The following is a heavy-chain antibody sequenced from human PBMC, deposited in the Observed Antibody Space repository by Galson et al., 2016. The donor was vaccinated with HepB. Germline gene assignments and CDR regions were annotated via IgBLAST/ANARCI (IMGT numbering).Heavy chain of an antibody. Sequence: SLRLSCAASGFTFSSYAFSWVRQAPGEGLEWVSTSGTSGNTYYIDSVRGRFTISRDNSKNTLYLQMNSLRVEDTAVYFCAKSRRGFYYFEDWGQGTLVTVSS. CDR1: GFTFSSYA. J-gene: IGHJ4*02. V-gene: IGHV3-23*01. D-gene: IGHD3-10*01. CDR3: AKSRRGFYYFED. CDR2: SGTSGNT.